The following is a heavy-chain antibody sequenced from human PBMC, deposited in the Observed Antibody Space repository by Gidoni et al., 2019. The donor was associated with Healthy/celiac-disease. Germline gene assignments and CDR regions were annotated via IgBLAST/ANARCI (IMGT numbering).Heavy chain of an antibody. CDR3: ASIPRYYDFWSGYYRGEYFKH. D-gene: IGHD3-3*01. CDR1: GCSLSRGGYY. V-gene: IGHV4-31*03. J-gene: IGHJ1*01. CDR2: IYDSGST. Sequence: QVQLQESGPGLVNPSPTLSLTCTVSGCSLSRGGYYWRWICQHPGKGLEWIGYIYDSGSTYYNPSLKSRVTIAVDTSKNQFPLKLSSVTAADTAVYYCASIPRYYDFWSGYYRGEYFKHWGQGTLVTVSS.